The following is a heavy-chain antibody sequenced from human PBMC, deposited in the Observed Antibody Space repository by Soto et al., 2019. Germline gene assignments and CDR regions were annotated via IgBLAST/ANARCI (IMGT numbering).Heavy chain of an antibody. Sequence: QVQLQESGPGLVKPSQTLSLTCTVSGGSISSGGYYWSCIRQHPGNGLEWIGYIYYSGSTYSHRSLKTRATISIDTSKNQFYLKLSSVTAADTAVYYCARKFTVTTGFDYWGQGTLVTVSS. CDR2: IYYSGST. CDR1: GGSISSGGYY. J-gene: IGHJ4*02. D-gene: IGHD4-4*01. V-gene: IGHV4-31*03. CDR3: ARKFTVTTGFDY.